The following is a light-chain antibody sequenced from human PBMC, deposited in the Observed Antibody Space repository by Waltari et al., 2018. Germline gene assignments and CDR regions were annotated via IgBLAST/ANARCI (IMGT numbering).Light chain of an antibody. Sequence: QSALTQPRSVSGSPGQSVTISCTGTTSDVGGYNYVSWYQQHPGKAPKLMVHDVSKRPPALRVVFSGSKSGTTASLASSGGRAYDEAFYYCCACAGSDAFYVYGTRNKVTDL. CDR1: TSDVGGYNY. J-gene: IGLJ1*01. CDR2: DVS. V-gene: IGLV2-11*01. CDR3: CACAGSDAFYV.